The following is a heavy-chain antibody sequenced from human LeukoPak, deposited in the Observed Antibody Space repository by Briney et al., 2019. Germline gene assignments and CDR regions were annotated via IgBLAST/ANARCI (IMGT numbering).Heavy chain of an antibody. CDR1: GFTFSSYS. V-gene: IGHV3-48*01. D-gene: IGHD3-3*01. J-gene: IGHJ6*03. CDR3: ARTDSIFGVVIEYYYYMDV. CDR2: ISRSSSTI. Sequence: GGSLRLSCAASGFTFSSYSMNWVRQAPGRGLEWVSYISRSSSTIYYADSVKGRFTISRDNAKNSLYLQMNSLRAEDTAVYYCARTDSIFGVVIEYYYYMDVWGKGTTVTVSS.